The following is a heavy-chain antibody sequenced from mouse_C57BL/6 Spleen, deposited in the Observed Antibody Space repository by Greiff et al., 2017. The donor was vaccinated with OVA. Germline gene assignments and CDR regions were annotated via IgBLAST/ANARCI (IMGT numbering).Heavy chain of an antibody. V-gene: IGHV1-72*01. CDR1: GYTFTSYW. CDR3: ARPAYYGSSYWYFDV. J-gene: IGHJ1*03. Sequence: QVQLQQPGAELVKPGASVKLSCKASGYTFTSYWMHWVKQRPGRGLEWIGRIDPNSGGTKYNEKFKSKTTLTVDKPSSTAYMQLSSLPSEDSAVYYCARPAYYGSSYWYFDVWGTGTTVTVSS. D-gene: IGHD1-1*01. CDR2: IDPNSGGT.